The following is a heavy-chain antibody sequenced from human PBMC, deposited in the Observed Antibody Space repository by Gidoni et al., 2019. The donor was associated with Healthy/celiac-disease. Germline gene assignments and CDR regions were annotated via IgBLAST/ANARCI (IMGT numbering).Heavy chain of an antibody. V-gene: IGHV1-2*02. CDR1: GYTVTGYY. CDR3: ARSSVAPLSGYYYYYGMDV. Sequence: QVQLVQSGAEVKKPGASVKVSCKASGYTVTGYYMHWVRQAPGQGLEWMGWINPNSGGTNYAQKFQGRVTMTRDTSISTAYMELSRLRSDDTAVYYCARSSVAPLSGYYYYYGMDVWGQGTTVTVSS. CDR2: INPNSGGT. D-gene: IGHD6-19*01. J-gene: IGHJ6*02.